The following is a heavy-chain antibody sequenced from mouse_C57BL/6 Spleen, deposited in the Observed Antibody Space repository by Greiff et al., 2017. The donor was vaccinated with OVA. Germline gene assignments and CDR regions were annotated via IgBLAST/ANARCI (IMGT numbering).Heavy chain of an antibody. D-gene: IGHD2-4*01. CDR2: IDPSDSYT. Sequence: QVQLQQPGAELVRPGTSVKLSCKASGYTFTSYWMHWVKQRPGQGLEWIGVIDPSDSYTNYNQKFKGKATLTVDTSSSTAYMQLSSLTSEDSAVYYCARLRGDYDRYFDVWGTGTTVTVSS. CDR1: GYTFTSYW. CDR3: ARLRGDYDRYFDV. V-gene: IGHV1-59*01. J-gene: IGHJ1*03.